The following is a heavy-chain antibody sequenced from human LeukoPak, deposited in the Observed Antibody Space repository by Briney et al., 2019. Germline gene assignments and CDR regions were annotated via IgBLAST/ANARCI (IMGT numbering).Heavy chain of an antibody. D-gene: IGHD1-1*01. CDR2: ISGYNGNT. CDR3: ASALRTGDNYFDY. CDR1: GYRFTAYW. J-gene: IGHJ4*02. Sequence: GESLKISCKGSGYRFTAYWIGWVRQAPGQGLEWMGWISGYNGNTNYAQKLQGRVTMTTDTSTSTAYMELRSLRPDDTAVYYCASALRTGDNYFDYWGQGTLVTVSS. V-gene: IGHV1-18*04.